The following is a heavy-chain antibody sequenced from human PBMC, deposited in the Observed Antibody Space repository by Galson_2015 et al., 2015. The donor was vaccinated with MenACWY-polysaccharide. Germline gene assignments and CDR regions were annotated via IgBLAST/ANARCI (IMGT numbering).Heavy chain of an antibody. D-gene: IGHD4-17*01. J-gene: IGHJ3*02. CDR3: AKSSNGDYVWGAFDI. Sequence: SLRLSCAASGFAYSAHAMSWVRQAPGKGLQWVSGITGGGDSTYYADSVKGRLTVSRDNSRNTLFLQMNSLRAEDTAIYYCAKSSNGDYVWGAFDISGQGTMVTVSS. CDR1: GFAYSAHA. CDR2: ITGGGDST. V-gene: IGHV3-23*01.